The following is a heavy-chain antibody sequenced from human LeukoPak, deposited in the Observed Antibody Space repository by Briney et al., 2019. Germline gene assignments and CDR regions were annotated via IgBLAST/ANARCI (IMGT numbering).Heavy chain of an antibody. Sequence: SETLSLTCTVSGGSISSSSYSWGWIRQPPGKGLEWIGSIYYSGSTYYNPSLKSRVTISVDTSKNQFSLKLSSVTAADTAVYYCARHSSSWYNWFDPWGQGTLVTVSS. J-gene: IGHJ5*02. V-gene: IGHV4-39*01. CDR3: ARHSSSWYNWFDP. CDR2: IYYSGST. D-gene: IGHD6-13*01. CDR1: GGSISSSSYS.